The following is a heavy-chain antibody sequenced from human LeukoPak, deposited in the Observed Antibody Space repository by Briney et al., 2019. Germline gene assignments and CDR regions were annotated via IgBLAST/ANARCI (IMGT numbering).Heavy chain of an antibody. CDR2: ISSSSSYI. CDR1: GFTFSSYS. V-gene: IGHV3-21*01. Sequence: PGGSLRLSCAASGFTFSSYSMNWVRQAPGKGLEWVSSISSSSSYIYYADSVKGRFTISRDNAKNSLYLQMNSLRAEDTAVYYCARDQATVVTSSDAFDIWGQGTMVTVSS. J-gene: IGHJ3*02. CDR3: ARDQATVVTSSDAFDI. D-gene: IGHD4-23*01.